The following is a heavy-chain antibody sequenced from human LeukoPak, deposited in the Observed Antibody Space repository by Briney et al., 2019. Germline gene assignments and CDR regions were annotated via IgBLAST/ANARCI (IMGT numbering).Heavy chain of an antibody. Sequence: SETLSLTCTVSGGSISSGSYYWSWIRQPAGKGLEWIGRIYTSGSTNYGPSLRSRVTISVDTSKNQFSLKLSSVTAADTAMYYCARAAPYSNYPFDYWGQGALVTVSS. CDR2: IYTSGST. V-gene: IGHV4-61*02. J-gene: IGHJ4*02. CDR3: ARAAPYSNYPFDY. D-gene: IGHD4-11*01. CDR1: GGSISSGSYY.